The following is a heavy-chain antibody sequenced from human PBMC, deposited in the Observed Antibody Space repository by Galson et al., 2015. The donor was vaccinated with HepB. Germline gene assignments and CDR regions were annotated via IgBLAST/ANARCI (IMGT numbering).Heavy chain of an antibody. CDR1: GLTFTNAW. V-gene: IGHV3-15*01. J-gene: IGHJ4*02. Sequence: SLRLSCAAFGLTFTNAWMSWVRQAPGKGLEWVGRIKSKTDGGTTDYAAPVKGRFSVSRDDSRNTLYLQMNSLKTEDTAVYYCTHPSGMVTTPYWGQRTLVTVSS. D-gene: IGHD4-17*01. CDR2: IKSKTDGGTT. CDR3: THPSGMVTTPY.